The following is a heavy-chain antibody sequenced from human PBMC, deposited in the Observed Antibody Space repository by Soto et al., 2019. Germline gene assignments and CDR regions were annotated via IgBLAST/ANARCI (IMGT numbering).Heavy chain of an antibody. Sequence: QVQLVQSGAEVKKPGSSVKVSCKASGGTFSSYAISWVRQAPGQGLEWMGGIIPIFGTANYAQKSQGRVTSXXDXSXXTAYMELSSLRSEDTAVYYCASAMFEYGDYYGMDVWGQGTTVTVSS. J-gene: IGHJ6*02. V-gene: IGHV1-69*12. CDR3: ASAMFEYGDYYGMDV. D-gene: IGHD4-17*01. CDR1: GGTFSSYA. CDR2: IIPIFGTA.